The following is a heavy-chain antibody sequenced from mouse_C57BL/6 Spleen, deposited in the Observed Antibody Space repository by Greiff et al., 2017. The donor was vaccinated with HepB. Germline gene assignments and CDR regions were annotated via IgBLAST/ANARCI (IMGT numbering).Heavy chain of an antibody. CDR2: INPSSGYT. V-gene: IGHV1-4*01. CDR1: GYTFTSYT. D-gene: IGHD1-1*01. J-gene: IGHJ3*01. CDR3: ARDYGSSLFAY. Sequence: QVQLKESGAELARPGASVKMSCKASGYTFTSYTMHWVKQRPGQGLEWIGYINPSSGYTKYNQKFKDKATLTADKSSSTAYMQLSSLTSEDSAVYYCARDYGSSLFAYWGQGTLVTVSA.